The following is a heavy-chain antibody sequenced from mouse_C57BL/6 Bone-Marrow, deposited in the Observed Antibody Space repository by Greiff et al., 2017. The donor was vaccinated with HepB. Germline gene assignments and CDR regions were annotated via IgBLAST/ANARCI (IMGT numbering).Heavy chain of an antibody. CDR2: ISSGGSYT. CDR3: ARRIITTVVATDYAMDY. D-gene: IGHD1-1*01. Sequence: EVMLVESGGDLVKPGGSLKLSCAASGFTFSSYGMSWVRQTPDKRLEWVATISSGGSYTYYPDSVKGRFTISRDNAKNTLYLQMSSLKSEDTAMYSCARRIITTVVATDYAMDYWGQGTSVTVSS. V-gene: IGHV5-6*01. CDR1: GFTFSSYG. J-gene: IGHJ4*01.